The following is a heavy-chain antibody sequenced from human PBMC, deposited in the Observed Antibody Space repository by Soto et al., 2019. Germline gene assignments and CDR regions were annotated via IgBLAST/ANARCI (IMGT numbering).Heavy chain of an antibody. D-gene: IGHD3-22*01. CDR2: IKQDGSEK. CDR3: ARVGLAYYYDSSGYYYFDY. J-gene: IGHJ4*02. Sequence: PGGSLRLSCAASGFTFSSYWMSWVRQAPGKGLEWVANIKQDGSEKYYVDSVKGRFTISRDNAKNSLYLQMNSLRAEDTAVYYCARVGLAYYYDSSGYYYFDYWGQGTLVTVSS. V-gene: IGHV3-7*01. CDR1: GFTFSSYW.